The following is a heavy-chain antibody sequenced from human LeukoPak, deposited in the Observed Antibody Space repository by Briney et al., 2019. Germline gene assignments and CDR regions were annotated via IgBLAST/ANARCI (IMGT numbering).Heavy chain of an antibody. CDR1: GGSISSYY. CDR3: ARLVYYYDSSGFDY. V-gene: IGHV4-59*08. CDR2: IYYSGST. D-gene: IGHD3-22*01. J-gene: IGHJ4*02. Sequence: SETLPLTCTVSGGSISSYYWSWIRQPPGKGLEWIGYIYYSGSTNYNPSLKGRVTISVDTSKNQFSLKLSSVTAADTAVYYCARLVYYYDSSGFDYWGQGTLVTVSS.